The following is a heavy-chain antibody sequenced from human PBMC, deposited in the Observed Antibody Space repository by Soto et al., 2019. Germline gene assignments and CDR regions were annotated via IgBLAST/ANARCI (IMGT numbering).Heavy chain of an antibody. CDR3: ARVSDRGYSYGYGTFDY. V-gene: IGHV3-11*04. CDR2: MSGSGSII. CDR1: DFTFSDYY. J-gene: IGHJ4*02. D-gene: IGHD5-18*01. Sequence: GGSLRLSCAASDFTFSDYYMSWVRQAPGKGLEWVSYMSGSGSIIYYADSVKGRFTISRDNAKNSLYLQMNSLRAEDTAVYYCARVSDRGYSYGYGTFDYWGQGTLVTVSS.